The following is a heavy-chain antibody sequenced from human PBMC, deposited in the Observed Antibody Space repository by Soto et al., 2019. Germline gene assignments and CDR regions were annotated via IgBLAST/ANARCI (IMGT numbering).Heavy chain of an antibody. Sequence: GGSLRLSCAASGFTFRSYWMQWVHQAPGKGLVWVSWITSDGSSTSYADSVKGRFTISRDNAKNTLYLQMGSLRAEDMAVYYCARALGYAFDIWGQGTMVTVSS. CDR3: ARALGYAFDI. V-gene: IGHV3-74*01. CDR2: ITSDGSST. J-gene: IGHJ3*02. D-gene: IGHD7-27*01. CDR1: GFTFRSYW.